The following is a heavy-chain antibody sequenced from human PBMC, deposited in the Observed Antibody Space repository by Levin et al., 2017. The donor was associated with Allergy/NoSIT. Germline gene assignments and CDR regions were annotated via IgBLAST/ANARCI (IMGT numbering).Heavy chain of an antibody. D-gene: IGHD2-15*01. CDR3: ARESSAATPGTGDF. J-gene: IGHJ4*02. CDR1: GFTFKNHI. CDR2: IWHDDRSKT. Sequence: GGSLRLSCAASGFTFKNHIMHWVRQSPGKGLEWVAVIWHDDRSKTYYADSVKGRFTISRDNSKNTLYLQMNSLRAVDTAVYYCARESSAATPGTGDFWGRGTLVTVSS. V-gene: IGHV3-33*01.